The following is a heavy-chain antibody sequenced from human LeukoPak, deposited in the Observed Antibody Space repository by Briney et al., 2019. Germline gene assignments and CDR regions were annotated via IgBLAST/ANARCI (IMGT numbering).Heavy chain of an antibody. D-gene: IGHD2-8*01. CDR2: IIPIFGTA. V-gene: IGHV1-69*01. Sequence: SVKVSCKASGGTFSSYAISWVRQAPGQGLEWMGGIIPIFGTANYAQKFQGRVTITADESTSTAYMELSSLRSEDTAVYYCARDRKVYCTNGVCYTGFDYWGQGTLVTVSS. CDR1: GGTFSSYA. J-gene: IGHJ4*02. CDR3: ARDRKVYCTNGVCYTGFDY.